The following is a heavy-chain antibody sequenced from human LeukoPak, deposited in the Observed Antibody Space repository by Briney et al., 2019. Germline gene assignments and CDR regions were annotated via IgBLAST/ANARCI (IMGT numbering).Heavy chain of an antibody. CDR3: AKGHPSYNWHFIDY. Sequence: PGGSLRLSCAAAGSTFSTLAMNWARQAPGKGLEWVSTITGSGGSTYYADSVKGRFTISRDNSRNTMLLQMNSLRADDTALYYCAKGHPSYNWHFIDYWGREPWSPSPQ. D-gene: IGHD1-1*01. CDR1: GSTFSTLA. V-gene: IGHV3-23*01. J-gene: IGHJ4*02. CDR2: ITGSGGST.